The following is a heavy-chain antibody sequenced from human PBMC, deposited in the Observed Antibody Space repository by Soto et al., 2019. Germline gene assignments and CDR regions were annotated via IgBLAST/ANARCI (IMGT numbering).Heavy chain of an antibody. CDR3: ARHDCISSSCYYYYYYSMDV. D-gene: IGHD2-2*01. CDR2: IIPIFDTA. Sequence: QVQLVQSGAEVKKPGSSVKVSCKTSGGTFSSYAISWVRQAPGQGLEWMGGIIPIFDTANYAQKFKGRVTITAEESTSTAYMGLSSLRYEDTAVYYCARHDCISSSCYYYYYYSMDVWGQWTTVTVSS. J-gene: IGHJ6*02. CDR1: GGTFSSYA. V-gene: IGHV1-69*12.